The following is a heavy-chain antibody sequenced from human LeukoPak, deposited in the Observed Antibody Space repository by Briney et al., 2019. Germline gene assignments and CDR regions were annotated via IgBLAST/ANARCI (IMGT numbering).Heavy chain of an antibody. J-gene: IGHJ4*02. CDR3: ARGGGVLLWFGELLRRQRSLYFDY. V-gene: IGHV1-8*01. CDR1: GYTFTSYD. D-gene: IGHD3-10*01. CDR2: MNPNSGNT. Sequence: GASVKVSCKASGYTFTSYDINWMRQATGQGLEWMGWMNPNSGNTGYAQKFQGRVTMTRNTSISTAYMELSSLRSEDTAVYYCARGGGVLLWFGELLRRQRSLYFDYWGQGTLVTVSS.